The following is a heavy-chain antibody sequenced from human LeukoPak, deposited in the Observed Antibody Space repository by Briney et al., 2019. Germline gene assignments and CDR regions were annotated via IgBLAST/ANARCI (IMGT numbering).Heavy chain of an antibody. CDR1: GFTFSSYG. CDR2: IQYDGSNK. CDR3: AKSSHSSSWSTFDP. J-gene: IGHJ5*02. Sequence: GGSLRLSCAASGFTFSSYGMHWVRQAPGKGLEWVAFIQYDGSNKYYADSVKGRFTISRDNSKDTLYLQMNSLRAEDTAVYYCAKSSHSSSWSTFDPWGQGTLVTVSS. D-gene: IGHD6-13*01. V-gene: IGHV3-30*02.